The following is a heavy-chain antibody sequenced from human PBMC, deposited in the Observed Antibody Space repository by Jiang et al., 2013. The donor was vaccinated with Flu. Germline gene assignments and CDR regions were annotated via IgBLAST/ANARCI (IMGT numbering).Heavy chain of an antibody. CDR2: IYHSGST. J-gene: IGHJ4*02. CDR1: GGSISSSNW. D-gene: IGHD3-3*01. V-gene: IGHV4-4*02. CDR3: ARGRRDYDFWSGYYPHFDY. Sequence: PSGTLSLTCAVSGGSISSSNWWSWVRQPPGKGLEWIGEIYHSGSTNYNPSLKSRVTISVDKSKNQFSLKLSSVTAADTAVYYCARGRRDYDFWSGYYPHFDYWGQGTLVTVSS.